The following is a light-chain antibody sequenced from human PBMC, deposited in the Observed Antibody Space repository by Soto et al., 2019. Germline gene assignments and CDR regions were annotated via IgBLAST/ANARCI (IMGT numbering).Light chain of an antibody. J-gene: IGLJ1*01. CDR3: TSYAGTYSFFYV. V-gene: IGLV2-8*01. Sequence: QSALTQPPSASGSPGQSVTISCTGNSKEVCAYNYVSWYQQLPGKAPKLIIYEVSKRPSGVPDRFSGSKSGNTASLTVSGLQAEDEADYYCTSYAGTYSFFYVFGTGTKVTVL. CDR1: SKEVCAYNY. CDR2: EVS.